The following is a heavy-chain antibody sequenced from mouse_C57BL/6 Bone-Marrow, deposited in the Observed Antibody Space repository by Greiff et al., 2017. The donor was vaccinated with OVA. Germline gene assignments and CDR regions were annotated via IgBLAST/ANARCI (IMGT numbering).Heavy chain of an antibody. Sequence: VQLQQSGAELVKPGASVKMSCKASGYTFTSYWITWVKQRPGQGLEWIGDIYPGSGSTNYNEKFKSKATLTVDTSSSTAYMQLSSLTSEDSAVYYCARWAIYYGSSPLAYWGQGTLVTVSA. D-gene: IGHD1-1*01. CDR3: ARWAIYYGSSPLAY. V-gene: IGHV1-55*01. CDR1: GYTFTSYW. J-gene: IGHJ3*01. CDR2: IYPGSGST.